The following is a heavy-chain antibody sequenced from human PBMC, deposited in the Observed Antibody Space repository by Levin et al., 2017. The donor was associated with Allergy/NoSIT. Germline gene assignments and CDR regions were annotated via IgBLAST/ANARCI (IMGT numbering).Heavy chain of an antibody. J-gene: IGHJ6*03. V-gene: IGHV4-39*01. Sequence: SETLSLTCTVSGGSISSSSYYWVWVRQPPEKGLEWIGNIHYSGTTYHNPSLKSRVTISVDTSKNQFSLRLTSVTAADTAVYYCASQIGAPPRYYYMDVWGKGTTVTVSS. CDR3: ASQIGAPPRYYYMDV. CDR1: GGSISSSSYY. CDR2: IHYSGTT. D-gene: IGHD2/OR15-2a*01.